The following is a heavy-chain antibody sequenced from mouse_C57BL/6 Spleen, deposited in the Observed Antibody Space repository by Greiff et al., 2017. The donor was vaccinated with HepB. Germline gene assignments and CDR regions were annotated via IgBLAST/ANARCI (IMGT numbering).Heavy chain of an antibody. V-gene: IGHV5-17*01. Sequence: EVKLMESGGGLVKPGGSLKLSCAASGFTFSDYGMHWVRQAPEKGLEWVAYISSGSSTIYYADTVKGRFTISRDNAKNTLFLQMTSLRSEDTAMYYCARQEEMDYWGQGTSVTVSS. J-gene: IGHJ4*01. CDR2: ISSGSSTI. CDR3: ARQEEMDY. CDR1: GFTFSDYG.